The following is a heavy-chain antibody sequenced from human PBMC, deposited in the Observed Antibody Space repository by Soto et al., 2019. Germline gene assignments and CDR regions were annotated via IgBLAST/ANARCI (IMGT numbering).Heavy chain of an antibody. J-gene: IGHJ4*02. CDR1: GFTVNTFA. CDR2: LSGSGSLS. V-gene: IGHV3-23*01. CDR3: ARDRGGALDS. Sequence: GSSLSLSCVVSGFTVNTFAMTWVRQAPGKGLEWVSALSGSGSLSYYADSVKGRFTISRDNSKNTLYLQMNNLRVDETAVYFCARDRGGALDSWGQGTLVTVSS. D-gene: IGHD2-15*01.